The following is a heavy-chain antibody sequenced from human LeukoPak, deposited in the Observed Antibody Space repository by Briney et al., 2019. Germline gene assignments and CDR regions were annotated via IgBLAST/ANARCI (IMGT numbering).Heavy chain of an antibody. CDR1: GYTLTELS. V-gene: IGHV1-24*01. CDR2: FDPEDGET. Sequence: ASVKVSCKVSGYTLTELSMHWVRQGPGKGLEWVGGFDPEDGETIYAQKFQGRVTMTEDTSTDTAYMELSSLRSEDTAVYYCATLYSSGWYYFDYWGQGTLVTVSS. CDR3: ATLYSSGWYYFDY. J-gene: IGHJ4*02. D-gene: IGHD6-19*01.